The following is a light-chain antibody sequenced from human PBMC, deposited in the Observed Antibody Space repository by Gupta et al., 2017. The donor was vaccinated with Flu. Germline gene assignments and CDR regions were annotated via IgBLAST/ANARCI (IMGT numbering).Light chain of an antibody. J-gene: IGKJ2*01. Sequence: TCRSSQSLHHSNGITYLSGLHQRPGQHPRLLIYRISNRFSWVPERFIGSGAYTDFTLKISRGEDDDVGVYYCRQTTRFPTTFGQGTRLEVK. CDR2: RIS. CDR1: QSLHHSNGITY. CDR3: RQTTRFPTT. V-gene: IGKV2-24*01.